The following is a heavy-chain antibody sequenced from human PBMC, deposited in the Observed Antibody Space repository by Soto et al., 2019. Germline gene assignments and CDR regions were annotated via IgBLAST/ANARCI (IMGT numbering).Heavy chain of an antibody. V-gene: IGHV1-3*01. D-gene: IGHD1-7*01. CDR3: ARDAEELLVLYYFPY. Sequence: QVQLVQSGADVRKPGASVSLSCKASGYTFTNYALHWVRQAPGQSLEWIGWISAANGDTKYSQKFRDRVTITRDTSANIAYMSLSSLRSDDTAVYYCARDAEELLVLYYFPYWGQGAQVSVSS. J-gene: IGHJ4*02. CDR1: GYTFTNYA. CDR2: ISAANGDT.